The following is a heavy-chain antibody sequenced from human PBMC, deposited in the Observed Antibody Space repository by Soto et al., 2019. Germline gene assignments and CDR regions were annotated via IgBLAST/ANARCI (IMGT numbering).Heavy chain of an antibody. V-gene: IGHV1-18*01. D-gene: IGHD2-21*01. CDR3: ARVEVVPDAFDI. Sequence: AAVKVSCKACGCTFTSYGISWVRQAPGQGLEWMGWISAYNGNTNYAQKLQGRVTMTTDTSTSTAYMELRSLRSDDTAVYYCARVEVVPDAFDIWGQGTMVTVSS. CDR1: GCTFTSYG. CDR2: ISAYNGNT. J-gene: IGHJ3*02.